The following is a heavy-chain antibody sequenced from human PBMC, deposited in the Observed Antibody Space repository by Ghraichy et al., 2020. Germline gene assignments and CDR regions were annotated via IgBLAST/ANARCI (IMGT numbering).Heavy chain of an antibody. CDR3: AKREEGLRTFDY. CDR1: GFTFSSYA. Sequence: GSLRLSCAASGFTFSSYAMSWVRQAPGKGLEWVSAISGSGGSTYYADSVKGRFTISRDNSKNTLYLQMNSLRAEDTAVYYCAKREEGLRTFDYWGQGTLVTISS. V-gene: IGHV3-23*01. CDR2: ISGSGGST. D-gene: IGHD5-12*01. J-gene: IGHJ4*02.